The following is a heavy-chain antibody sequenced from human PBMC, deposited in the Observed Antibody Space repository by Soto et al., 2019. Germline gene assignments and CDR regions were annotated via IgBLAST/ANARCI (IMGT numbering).Heavy chain of an antibody. Sequence: GGSLRLSCAASGFTFDDYAMHWVRQAPGKGLEWVSGISWNSGSIGYADSVKGRFTISRDNAKNSLYLQMNSLRAEDTALYYCAKSPGGDVYDWLDYWGQGTLVTVSS. V-gene: IGHV3-9*01. CDR1: GFTFDDYA. J-gene: IGHJ4*02. CDR2: ISWNSGSI. D-gene: IGHD5-12*01. CDR3: AKSPGGDVYDWLDY.